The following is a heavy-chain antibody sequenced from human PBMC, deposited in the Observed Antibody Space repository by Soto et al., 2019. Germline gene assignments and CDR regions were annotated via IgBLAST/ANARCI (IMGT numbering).Heavy chain of an antibody. D-gene: IGHD6-13*01. CDR2: TYYRSKWYN. J-gene: IGHJ4*02. CDR1: GDSVASNSAA. V-gene: IGHV6-1*01. CDR3: ARDLGQQLVRTFDY. Sequence: QTLSLTCAISGDSVASNSAAWNWIRQSPSRGLEWLGRTYYRSKWYNDYAVSVKSRITINPDTSKNQFSLQLNSVTPEDTAVYYCARDLGQQLVRTFDYWGQGTLVTVSS.